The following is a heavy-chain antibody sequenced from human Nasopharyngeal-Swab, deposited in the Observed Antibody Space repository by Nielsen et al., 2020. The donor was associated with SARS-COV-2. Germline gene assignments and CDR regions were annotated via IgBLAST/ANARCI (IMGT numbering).Heavy chain of an antibody. V-gene: IGHV3-21*01. CDR3: ARDRVGAHYYYYGMDV. J-gene: IGHJ6*02. Sequence: GESLKISCAASGFNFSRYSMNWVRHAPGKGLEWVSSISSSSSYIYYADSVKGRFTISRDNAKNSLYLQMNSLRAEGTAVYYCARDRVGAHYYYYGMDVWGQGTTVTVSS. CDR1: GFNFSRYS. CDR2: ISSSSSYI. D-gene: IGHD1-26*01.